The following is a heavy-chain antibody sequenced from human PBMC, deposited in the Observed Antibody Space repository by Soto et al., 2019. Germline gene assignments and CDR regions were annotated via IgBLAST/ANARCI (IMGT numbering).Heavy chain of an antibody. V-gene: IGHV4-34*01. Sequence: SETLSLTCAVYGGSFSGYYWSWIRQPPGKGLEWIGEINHSGSTNYNPSLKSRVTISVDTSKNQFSLKLSSVTAADTAVYYCARGSSPGYGSGRYSWFDPWGQGTLVIVSS. CDR1: GGSFSGYY. CDR3: ARGSSPGYGSGRYSWFDP. J-gene: IGHJ5*02. CDR2: INHSGST. D-gene: IGHD3-10*01.